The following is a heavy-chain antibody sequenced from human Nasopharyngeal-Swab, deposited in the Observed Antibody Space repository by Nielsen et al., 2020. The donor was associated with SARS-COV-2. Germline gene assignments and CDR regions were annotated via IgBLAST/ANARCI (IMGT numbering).Heavy chain of an antibody. CDR1: GGSISSGDYY. D-gene: IGHD3-16*02. CDR2: IYYSGST. Sequence: SETLSLTCTVSGGSISSGDYYWSWIRQPPGKGLEWIGYIYYSGSTYYNPSLKSRVTISVDTSKNQFSLKLSSVTAADTAVYYCASTNYDYVWGSYRYTGTHDYWGQGTLVTVSS. J-gene: IGHJ4*02. CDR3: ASTNYDYVWGSYRYTGTHDY. V-gene: IGHV4-30-4*01.